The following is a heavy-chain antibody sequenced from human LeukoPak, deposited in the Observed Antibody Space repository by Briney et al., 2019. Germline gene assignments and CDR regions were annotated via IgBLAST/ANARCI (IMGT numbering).Heavy chain of an antibody. Sequence: GSLSLSCAASGFTFSSYWMHWVRQAPGKGLVWVSRINSDGSSTSYADSVKGRFTISRDNAKNTLYLQMNSLRAEDTAVYYCGIYSSSSRPGYFDYWGQGTLVTVSS. D-gene: IGHD6-6*01. J-gene: IGHJ4*02. CDR3: GIYSSSSRPGYFDY. CDR1: GFTFSSYW. V-gene: IGHV3-74*01. CDR2: INSDGSST.